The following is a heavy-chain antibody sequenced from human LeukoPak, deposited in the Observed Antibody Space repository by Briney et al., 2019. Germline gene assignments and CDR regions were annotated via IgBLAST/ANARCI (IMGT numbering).Heavy chain of an antibody. J-gene: IGHJ4*02. CDR2: INWNGGST. Sequence: GGSLRLSCAASGFTFSDYYMSWIRQAPGKGLEWVSGINWNGGSTGYADSVKGRFTISRDNAKNSLYLQMNSLRAEDTALYYCARDEEIAAAGTLPHFDYWGQGTLVTVSS. CDR3: ARDEEIAAAGTLPHFDY. D-gene: IGHD6-13*01. CDR1: GFTFSDYY. V-gene: IGHV3-20*04.